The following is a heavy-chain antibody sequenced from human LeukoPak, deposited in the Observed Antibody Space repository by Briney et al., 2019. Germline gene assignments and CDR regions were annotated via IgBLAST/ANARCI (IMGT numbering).Heavy chain of an antibody. V-gene: IGHV3-49*04. D-gene: IGHD3-10*01. CDR2: IRSKAYGGTT. CDR3: TGSFGELTFFDY. J-gene: IGHJ4*02. CDR1: GFTFGDYG. Sequence: GRPLRLSCTTSGFTFGDYGMSWVRQAPGKGLEWVGFIRSKAYGGTTENAASVKGRYTISRDDSKSIAYLQMNSLKTEDTAVYYCTGSFGELTFFDYWGLGTLVTVSS.